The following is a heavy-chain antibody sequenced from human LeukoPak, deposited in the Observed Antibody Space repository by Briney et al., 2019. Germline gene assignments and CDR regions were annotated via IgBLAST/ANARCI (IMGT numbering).Heavy chain of an antibody. V-gene: IGHV1-2*02. CDR2: INPNSGGT. Sequence: ASVKVSCKASGYTFTGYYMHWVRQAPGQGLEWMGWINPNSGGTNYAQKFQGRVTMTRDTSISTAYMELSRLRSDDTAVYYCARGYSSGWYGRLVDYWGQGTLVTVSS. J-gene: IGHJ4*02. D-gene: IGHD6-19*01. CDR3: ARGYSSGWYGRLVDY. CDR1: GYTFTGYY.